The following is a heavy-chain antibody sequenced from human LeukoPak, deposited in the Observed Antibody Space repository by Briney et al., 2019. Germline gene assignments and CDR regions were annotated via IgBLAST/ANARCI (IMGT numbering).Heavy chain of an antibody. CDR1: GLTFSSHW. CDR2: ITNDGSST. CDR3: GRLAHNAWYAIDF. Sequence: PGGSLRLSCAASGLTFSSHWMHWVRQAPGKGLVWVSRITNDGSSTTYADSVKGRFTISRDNAKNMLYLQVNSLRAEDTAVYYCGRLAHNAWYAIDFWGQGALVTVSS. D-gene: IGHD6-13*01. V-gene: IGHV3-74*01. J-gene: IGHJ4*02.